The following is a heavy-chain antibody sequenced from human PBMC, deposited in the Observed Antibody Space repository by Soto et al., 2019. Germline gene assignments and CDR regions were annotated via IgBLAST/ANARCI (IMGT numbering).Heavy chain of an antibody. D-gene: IGHD3-22*01. CDR1: GYTLNSFG. CDR2: ISAYNGNT. V-gene: IGHV1-18*04. CDR3: AREFQYDSGGFHELYF. J-gene: IGHJ4*02. Sequence: QVHLEQSGAEVRKPGASVKVSCKASGYTLNSFGINWVRQAPGQGLEWLGWISAYNGNTNYAQKFHGRVTMTADTSTTTAYLELTSLRSDDTAVYYCAREFQYDSGGFHELYFWGQGTLVTVSS.